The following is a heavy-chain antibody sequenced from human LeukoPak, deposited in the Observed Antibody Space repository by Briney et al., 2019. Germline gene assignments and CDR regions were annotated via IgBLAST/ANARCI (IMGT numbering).Heavy chain of an antibody. CDR2: IYYGGST. J-gene: IGHJ4*02. V-gene: IGHV4-39*01. CDR1: GDSISTSSYY. CDR3: ARHNYDILTGAIIDY. Sequence: SETLSLTCTVSGDSISTSSYYWGWIRQPPGKGLEWIGSIYYGGSTYYNPSLKSRVTISVDTSKNQFSLKLSSVTAADTAVYYCARHNYDILTGAIIDYWGQGILVTVSS. D-gene: IGHD3-9*01.